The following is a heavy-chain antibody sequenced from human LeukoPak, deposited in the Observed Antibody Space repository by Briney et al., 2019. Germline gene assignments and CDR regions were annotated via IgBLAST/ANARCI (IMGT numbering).Heavy chain of an antibody. Sequence: GGSLRLSCAASGFTFDDYAMHWVRQAPGKGLEWVSGISWNSGSIGYADSVKGRFTISRDNAKNSLYLQMNSLRAEDMALYYCAKDLEYSSSGGFGYWGQGALVTVSS. CDR3: AKDLEYSSSGGFGY. CDR2: ISWNSGSI. V-gene: IGHV3-9*03. J-gene: IGHJ4*02. CDR1: GFTFDDYA. D-gene: IGHD6-6*01.